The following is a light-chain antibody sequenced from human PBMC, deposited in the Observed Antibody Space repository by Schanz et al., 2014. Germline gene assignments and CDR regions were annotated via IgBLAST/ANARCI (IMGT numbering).Light chain of an antibody. V-gene: IGLV2-14*03. CDR1: SSDFGGSNY. CDR3: SSYTVTSTLV. CDR2: DVS. J-gene: IGLJ2*01. Sequence: QSALTQPASVSGSPGQSVTISCTGTSSDFGGSNYVSWYQEHPGKAPKLIIYDVSNRPSGVSNRFSGSKSDVTASLTISGLQAEDEADYYCSSYTVTSTLVFGGGTKLTVL.